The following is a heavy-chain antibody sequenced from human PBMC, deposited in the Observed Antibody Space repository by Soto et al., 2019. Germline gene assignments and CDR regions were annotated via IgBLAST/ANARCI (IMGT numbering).Heavy chain of an antibody. CDR3: AKAQGVLMVYASDY. Sequence: EVQLLESGGGLVQPGGSLRLSCAASGFTFSSYAMSWVRQAPGKGLEWVSAISGSGGSTYYADSVKGRFTISKDNSKNTLYLQMNSLRAEDTAVYYCAKAQGVLMVYASDYWGQGTLVTVSS. D-gene: IGHD2-8*01. V-gene: IGHV3-23*01. CDR2: ISGSGGST. CDR1: GFTFSSYA. J-gene: IGHJ4*02.